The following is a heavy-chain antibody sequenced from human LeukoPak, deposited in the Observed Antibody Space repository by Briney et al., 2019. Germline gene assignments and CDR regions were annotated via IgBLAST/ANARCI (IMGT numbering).Heavy chain of an antibody. CDR3: AVLIGYCSGGSCYTFDY. CDR1: GGSFSGYY. D-gene: IGHD2-15*01. J-gene: IGHJ4*02. Sequence: SETLSLTCAVYGGSFSGYYWSWVRQPPGKGLEWIGEINHSGSTNYNPSLKSRVTISVDTSKNQFSLKLSSVTAADTAVYYCAVLIGYCSGGSCYTFDYWGQRTLVTVSS. CDR2: INHSGST. V-gene: IGHV4-34*01.